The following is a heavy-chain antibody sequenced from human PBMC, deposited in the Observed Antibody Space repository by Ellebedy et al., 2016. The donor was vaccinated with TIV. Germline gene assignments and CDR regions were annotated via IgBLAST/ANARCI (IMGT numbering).Heavy chain of an antibody. D-gene: IGHD1-1*01. J-gene: IGHJ4*02. CDR1: GYSFPTYW. CDR3: ARQGERPFDY. V-gene: IGHV5-51*01. Sequence: GESLKISCEGSGYSFPTYWIGWVRQMPGKGLEWMGIVYPGDSGTRYSPSFQGQVTISADKSISTAYLQWSSLKASDTAMYYCARQGERPFDYWGQGTLVTVSS. CDR2: VYPGDSGT.